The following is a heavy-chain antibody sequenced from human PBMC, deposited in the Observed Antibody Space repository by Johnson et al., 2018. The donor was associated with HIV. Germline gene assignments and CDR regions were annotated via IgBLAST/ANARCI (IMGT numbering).Heavy chain of an antibody. D-gene: IGHD2-8*01. CDR2: INGDGSRL. Sequence: VQLVESGGGLVQPGGSLRLSCGASGFTFSDHWMQWVRQAPGKGLVWVSRINGDGSRLAYAAFVKGRFTIARDNAKNTLYLEFKSLRSEDTAVYYCARTSCNGARCLGYDPFDVWGQGAMVTVSS. CDR3: ARTSCNGARCLGYDPFDV. V-gene: IGHV3-74*02. CDR1: GFTFSDHW. J-gene: IGHJ3*01.